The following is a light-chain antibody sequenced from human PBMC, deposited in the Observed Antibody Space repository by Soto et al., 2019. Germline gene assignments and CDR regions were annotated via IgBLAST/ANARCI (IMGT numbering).Light chain of an antibody. CDR2: GAS. CDR1: QSISTY. J-gene: IGKJ4*01. CDR3: QQSSKFPLT. Sequence: DIQMTQSPSFLSASVGDRVTITCRASQSISTYLNWYQQKPGKAPDLLIYGASSLQSGVPTRFSGSGSETHFTLTISRLQPEDFATYYCQQSSKFPLTFGGGTKVEI. V-gene: IGKV1-39*01.